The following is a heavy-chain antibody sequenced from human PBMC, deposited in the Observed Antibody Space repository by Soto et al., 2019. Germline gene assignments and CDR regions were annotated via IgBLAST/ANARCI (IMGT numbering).Heavy chain of an antibody. CDR3: ARGSYYGAGSYYIEGWFDP. D-gene: IGHD3-10*01. CDR2: INHSGST. CDR1: GGSFSGYY. Sequence: SETLSLTCAVYGGSFSGYYWSWIRQPPGKGLEWIGEINHSGSTNYNPSLKSRVTISVDTSKNQFSLKLSSVTAADTAVYYWARGSYYGAGSYYIEGWFDPWGQGSLVTVSS. J-gene: IGHJ5*02. V-gene: IGHV4-34*01.